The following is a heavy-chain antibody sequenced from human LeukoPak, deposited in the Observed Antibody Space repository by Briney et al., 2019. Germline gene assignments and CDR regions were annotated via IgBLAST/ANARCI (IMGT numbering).Heavy chain of an antibody. CDR2: INSDGSST. J-gene: IGHJ6*02. CDR3: AKDHSGYDFWSGYYYYYYGMDV. CDR1: GFTFSNYW. V-gene: IGHV3-74*03. D-gene: IGHD3-3*01. Sequence: GGSLRLSCAASGFTFSNYWMHWVRQAPGKGLVWVSRINSDGSSTTYADSVKGRFTISRDNAKNTLYLQMNSLRAEDTAVYYCAKDHSGYDFWSGYYYYYYGMDVWGQGTTVTVSS.